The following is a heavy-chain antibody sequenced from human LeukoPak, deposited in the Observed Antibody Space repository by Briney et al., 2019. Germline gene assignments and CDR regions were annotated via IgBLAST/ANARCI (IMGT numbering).Heavy chain of an antibody. D-gene: IGHD3-16*02. CDR3: ATSAGLRLGELSSLGY. J-gene: IGHJ4*02. CDR2: INWNGGST. CDR1: GFTFDAYG. V-gene: IGHV3-20*04. Sequence: GRSLRLAWAAAGFTFDAYGMGWASHAAGKGLEWVSGINWNGGSTGYADSVKGRFTISRDNAKNSLYLQMNSLRAEDTALYYCATSAGLRLGELSSLGYWGQGTLVTGSS.